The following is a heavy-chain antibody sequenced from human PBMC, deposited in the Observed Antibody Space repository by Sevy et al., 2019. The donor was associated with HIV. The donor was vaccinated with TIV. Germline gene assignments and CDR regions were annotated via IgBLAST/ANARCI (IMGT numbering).Heavy chain of an antibody. CDR1: GFTFSRYG. D-gene: IGHD3-10*01. Sequence: GGYLRLSCAASGFTFSRYGMHWVRQGPGKGLEWVAVIWYDGSNKYYADSVQGRFSISRDQSKNTLYLQMNSLRAEDTAVYYCARDRGVRYFDYWGQGTLVTVSS. J-gene: IGHJ4*02. CDR3: ARDRGVRYFDY. V-gene: IGHV3-33*04. CDR2: IWYDGSNK.